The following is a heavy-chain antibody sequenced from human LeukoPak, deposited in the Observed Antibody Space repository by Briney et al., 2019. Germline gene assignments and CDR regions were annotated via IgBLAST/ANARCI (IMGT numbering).Heavy chain of an antibody. D-gene: IGHD3-22*01. Sequence: PGGSLRLSCAASGFTFSDCYMSWIRQAPGKGLEWVSYISSSGSTIYYADSVKGRFTISRDNAKNSLYLQMNSLRAEDTAVYYCARAYTYYYDSSGYYGYWGQGTLVTVSS. CDR1: GFTFSDCY. V-gene: IGHV3-11*01. J-gene: IGHJ4*02. CDR2: ISSSGSTI. CDR3: ARAYTYYYDSSGYYGY.